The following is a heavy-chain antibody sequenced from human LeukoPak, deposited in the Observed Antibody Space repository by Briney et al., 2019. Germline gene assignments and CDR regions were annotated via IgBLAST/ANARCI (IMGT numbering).Heavy chain of an antibody. J-gene: IGHJ5*02. CDR1: GGSFSGYY. Sequence: SETLSLTCAVYGGSFSGYYWGWIRQPPGKGPEWVASIYHTGSTYYNPSLRSRVTMLVDTSKNQFSLNLTSVTAADTAVYYCAREGSSPGVDYGDSALLEPWGQGTLVTVSS. V-gene: IGHV4-34*01. CDR3: AREGSSPGVDYGDSALLEP. CDR2: IYHTGST. D-gene: IGHD4-17*01.